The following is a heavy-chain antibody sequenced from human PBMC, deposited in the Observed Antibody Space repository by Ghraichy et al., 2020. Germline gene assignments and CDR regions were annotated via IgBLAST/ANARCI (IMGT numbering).Heavy chain of an antibody. J-gene: IGHJ4*02. V-gene: IGHV1-24*01. CDR2: FDREDGKR. D-gene: IGHD3-3*01. Sequence: ASVKGSCKVSGYTLTELSMQWVRQSPGKGLEWMGGFDREDGKRIYAQKFQGRVTMTEDTSTDTAYMELSSLRSEDTAVYYCATGLTIVGVVTPLDYWGQGTLVTVSS. CDR3: ATGLTIVGVVTPLDY. CDR1: GYTLTELS.